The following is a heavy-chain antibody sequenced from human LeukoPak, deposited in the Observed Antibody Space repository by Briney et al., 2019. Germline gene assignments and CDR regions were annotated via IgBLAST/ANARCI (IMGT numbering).Heavy chain of an antibody. V-gene: IGHV1-2*02. CDR2: INPNSGGT. CDR3: VRDMIAAAGAGG. Sequence: ASVKVSCKASGYTFTDYSMHWVRQAPGQGLEWMGWINPNSGGTDYAQKFQGRVTMTRVTSISTAYLEVTSLTSDDTAVYFCVRDMIAAAGAGGWGQGTLVTVSS. J-gene: IGHJ4*02. D-gene: IGHD6-13*01. CDR1: GYTFTDYS.